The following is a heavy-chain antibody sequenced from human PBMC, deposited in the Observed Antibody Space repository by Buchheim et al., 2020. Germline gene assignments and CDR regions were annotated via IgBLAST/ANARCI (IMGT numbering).Heavy chain of an antibody. V-gene: IGHV3-74*03. Sequence: EVQLVESGGGLVQSGGSLRLSCAASGFSLSHYWMHWVRQAPGKGLVWVSRINGDGSSTAYADSVRGRFTISRDNAQNTLFLQMNGLGAEDTAVYYCSRAMDHTSYSSWYDAWGQGTL. D-gene: IGHD2/OR15-2a*01. CDR3: SRAMDHTSYSSWYDA. CDR2: INGDGSST. CDR1: GFSLSHYW. J-gene: IGHJ5*02.